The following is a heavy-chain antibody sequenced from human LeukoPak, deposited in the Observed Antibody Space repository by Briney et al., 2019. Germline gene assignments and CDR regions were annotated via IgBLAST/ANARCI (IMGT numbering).Heavy chain of an antibody. CDR1: GGSISSGGYY. CDR3: ARAVAYYYGSGSYDYYGMDV. D-gene: IGHD3-10*01. Sequence: PSETLSLTCTVSGGSISSGGYYWSWIRQHPGKGLEWIGYIYYSGSTYYNPSLKSRVTISVDTSKNQFSLKLSSVTAADTAVYYCARAVAYYYGSGSYDYYGMDVWGQGTTVTVSS. J-gene: IGHJ6*02. CDR2: IYYSGST. V-gene: IGHV4-31*03.